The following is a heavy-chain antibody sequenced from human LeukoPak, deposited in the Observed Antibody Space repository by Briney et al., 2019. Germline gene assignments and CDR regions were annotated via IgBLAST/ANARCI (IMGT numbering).Heavy chain of an antibody. Sequence: PGGSPRLSCAASGFTFSSYGMHWVRQAPGKGLEWVAVISYDGSNKYYADSVKGRFTISRDNSKNSLYLQMNSLRVEDTAVYYCARRRAVAFDYWGQGTLVTVSS. D-gene: IGHD6-19*01. CDR2: ISYDGSNK. V-gene: IGHV3-30*03. CDR3: ARRRAVAFDY. CDR1: GFTFSSYG. J-gene: IGHJ4*02.